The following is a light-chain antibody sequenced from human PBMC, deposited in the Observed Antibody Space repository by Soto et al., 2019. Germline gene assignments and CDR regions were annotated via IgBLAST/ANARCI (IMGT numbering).Light chain of an antibody. CDR3: QQYHNSPPT. J-gene: IGKJ1*01. Sequence: EIVLTQSPGTLSLSPVERATLSCRASQSVSNNYLAWYQRKPGQAPRLLIYGASSRATGIPDRFSGGGSGTDFTLTISRLEPEDFAVYYCQQYHNSPPTFGQGTKVDIK. CDR1: QSVSNNY. CDR2: GAS. V-gene: IGKV3-20*01.